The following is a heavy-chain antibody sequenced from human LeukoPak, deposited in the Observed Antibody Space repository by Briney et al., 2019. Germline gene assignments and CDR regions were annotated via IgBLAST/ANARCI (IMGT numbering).Heavy chain of an antibody. CDR3: AREGLLTSPNNAFDV. D-gene: IGHD3-16*01. CDR2: IWYDGSNK. V-gene: IGHV3-33*01. J-gene: IGHJ3*01. Sequence: PGGSLRLSCAASGFTFSSYGMHWVRQAPGKGLEWVAVIWYDGSNKYYADSVKGRFTVSRDSAKSTLYLQIESLKVEDTAVYYCAREGLLTSPNNAFDVWGQGTMVTVSS. CDR1: GFTFSSYG.